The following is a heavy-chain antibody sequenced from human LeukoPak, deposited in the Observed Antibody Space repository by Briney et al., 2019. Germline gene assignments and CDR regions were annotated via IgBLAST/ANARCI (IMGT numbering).Heavy chain of an antibody. V-gene: IGHV3-48*03. CDR1: GFTFSSYE. D-gene: IGHD1-26*01. Sequence: GGSLRLSCAASGFTFSSYEMNWVRQAPGKGLEWVSYISSSGSTIYYADSVKGRFTISRDNAKNSMYLQMSSLRAEDTAVYYCATYSGAHHKTFDDWGQGTLVTVSS. J-gene: IGHJ4*02. CDR3: ATYSGAHHKTFDD. CDR2: ISSSGSTI.